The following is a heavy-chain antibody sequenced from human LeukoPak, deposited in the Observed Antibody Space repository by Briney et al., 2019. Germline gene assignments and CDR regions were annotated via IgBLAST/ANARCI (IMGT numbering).Heavy chain of an antibody. V-gene: IGHV3-33*03. CDR3: ASHYLDY. CDR2: IWFDGTNK. J-gene: IGHJ4*02. Sequence: GGSLRLSCAVSGFPFKSYGMHWVRQNPGKGLEWLALIWFDGTNKFYADSVKGRFTISRDNSKDTLYLQMSSLRAEDTAVYYCASHYLDYWGQGTLVTVSS. CDR1: GFPFKSYG.